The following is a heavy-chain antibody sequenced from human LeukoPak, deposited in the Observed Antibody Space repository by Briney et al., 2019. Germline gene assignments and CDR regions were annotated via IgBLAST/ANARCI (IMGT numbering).Heavy chain of an antibody. D-gene: IGHD6-6*01. CDR3: ERDDSSRAWDY. CDR2: IYTSDNT. J-gene: IGHJ4*02. V-gene: IGHV4-4*07. Sequence: SETLSLTCTVSGGSISSYYWTWIRQPAGKGLEWIGRIYTSDNTNYNPSLKSPVTMSIDTSKHQFPLKSRSVTSADTAVYSCERDDSSRAWDYWGQGTLVAVSS. CDR1: GGSISSYY.